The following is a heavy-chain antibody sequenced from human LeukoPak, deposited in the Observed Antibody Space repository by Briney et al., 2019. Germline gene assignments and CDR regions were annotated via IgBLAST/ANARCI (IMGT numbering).Heavy chain of an antibody. J-gene: IGHJ4*02. V-gene: IGHV3-23*01. CDR3: ARAFYYYDSDY. Sequence: GGSLRLSCAASGFTFSSYWMHWVRQAPGKGLDWVSGVSDSGVNTYYADSVKGRFTISRDNSKYTLFLQMNSLGAEDTAVYYCARAFYYYDSDYWGQGTLVTVSS. D-gene: IGHD3-22*01. CDR1: GFTFSSYW. CDR2: VSDSGVNT.